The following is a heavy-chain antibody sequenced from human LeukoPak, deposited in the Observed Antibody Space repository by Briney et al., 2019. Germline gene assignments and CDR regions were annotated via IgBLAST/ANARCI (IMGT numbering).Heavy chain of an antibody. V-gene: IGHV3-23*01. CDR3: AKNRGLPL. CDR1: GFTFSDHY. Sequence: GGSLRLSCAASGFTFSDHYMDWVRQAPGKGLEWVSAISGSGGNTYYADSVKGRFTISRDNSKNTLYLQMNSLRAEDTAVYYCAKNRGLPLWGQGTLVTVSS. CDR2: ISGSGGNT. J-gene: IGHJ4*02.